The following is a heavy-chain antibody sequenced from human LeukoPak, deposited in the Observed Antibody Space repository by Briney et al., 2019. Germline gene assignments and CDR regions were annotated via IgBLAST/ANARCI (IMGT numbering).Heavy chain of an antibody. J-gene: IGHJ4*02. D-gene: IGHD6-13*01. V-gene: IGHV3-74*01. Sequence: GGSLRLSCAVSVFTFSDYWMHWVRQAPGKGLVWVSRVNRDGSSTSYADSVKGRFTVSRDNAKNTLSLQMNSLRAEDTAVYYCARDRSISAAGDTYWGQGTLVTVSS. CDR1: VFTFSDYW. CDR2: VNRDGSST. CDR3: ARDRSISAAGDTY.